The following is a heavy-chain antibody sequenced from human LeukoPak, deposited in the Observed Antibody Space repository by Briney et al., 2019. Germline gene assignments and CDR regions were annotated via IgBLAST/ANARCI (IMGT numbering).Heavy chain of an antibody. J-gene: IGHJ3*01. D-gene: IGHD3-10*01. V-gene: IGHV1-46*01. CDR1: GYTFTSNY. CDR3: ARDYGLTN. CDR2: ISPSGGST. Sequence: ASVKVSCKAFGYTFTSNYMHWVRQAPGQGPEWMGVISPSGGSTTYAQKFQGRVTLTRDMSTSTDYLELSSLRSEDTAVYYCARDYGLTNWGQGTMVTVSS.